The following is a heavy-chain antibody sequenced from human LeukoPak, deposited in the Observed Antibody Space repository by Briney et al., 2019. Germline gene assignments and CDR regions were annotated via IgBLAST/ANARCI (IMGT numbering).Heavy chain of an antibody. CDR2: SDRDGVVR. D-gene: IGHD3-3*01. J-gene: IGHJ4*02. CDR3: VASRWSGALDF. CDR1: SIRLGDHG. Sequence: ASLRHSCGGSSIRLGDHGMLWVRQVPGEPPAWVARSDRDGVVREYADSVKGRFTIPRDNARNTIHLEMNRLKVEDTAIYYCVASRWSGALDFWGQGSLVTVSS. V-gene: IGHV3-74*01.